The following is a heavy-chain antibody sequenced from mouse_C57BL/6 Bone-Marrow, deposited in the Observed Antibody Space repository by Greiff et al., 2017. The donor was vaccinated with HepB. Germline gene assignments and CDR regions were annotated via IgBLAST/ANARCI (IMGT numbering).Heavy chain of an antibody. D-gene: IGHD2-3*01. Sequence: EVQRVESGPGLVKPSQSLSLTCSVTGYSITSGYYWNWIRQFPGNKLEWMGYISYDGSNNYNPSLKNRIPITRDTSKNQFFLKLNSVTTEDTATYYCARGDDGYPYYAMDYWGQGTSVTVSS. V-gene: IGHV3-6*01. J-gene: IGHJ4*01. CDR2: ISYDGSN. CDR1: GYSITSGYY. CDR3: ARGDDGYPYYAMDY.